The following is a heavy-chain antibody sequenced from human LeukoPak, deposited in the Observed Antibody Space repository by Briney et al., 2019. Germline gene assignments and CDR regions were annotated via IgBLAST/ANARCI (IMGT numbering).Heavy chain of an antibody. V-gene: IGHV1-8*01. CDR1: GYSFTNYD. CDR3: ARGRTPKVAGLEGD. D-gene: IGHD6-19*01. CDR2: MNPDSGKT. J-gene: IGHJ4*02. Sequence: ASVKGSCKASGYSFTNYDITWVRQATGQGLEWMAWMNPDSGKTGYAQKFQDRLTLTRNTSISTAYMELSSLRSEDTAVYYCARGRTPKVAGLEGDWGQGTLVTVSS.